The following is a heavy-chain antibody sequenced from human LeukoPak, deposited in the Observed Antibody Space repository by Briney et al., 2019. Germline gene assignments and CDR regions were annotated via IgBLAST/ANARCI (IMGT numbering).Heavy chain of an antibody. CDR2: ISSSGSTI. Sequence: GGSLRLSCAASGITFSSYEMNWVRQAPGKGLEWVSYISSSGSTIYYADSVKGRFTISRDNAKNSLYLQMNSLRAEDTAVYYCARDLAPSYYGMDVWGQGTTVTVSS. V-gene: IGHV3-48*03. CDR3: ARDLAPSYYGMDV. CDR1: GITFSSYE. J-gene: IGHJ6*02. D-gene: IGHD2-15*01.